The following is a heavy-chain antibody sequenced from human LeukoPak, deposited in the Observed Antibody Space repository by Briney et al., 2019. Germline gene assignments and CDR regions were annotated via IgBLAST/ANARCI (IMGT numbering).Heavy chain of an antibody. Sequence: GGSLRLSCAASGFTFSSYGMSWVRQAPGKGLEWVSGISGSGGSTYYADSVKGRFTISRDNSKNMLYLQMNSLRAEDTAVYYCAKSALGSRRSGAFDIWGQGTMVTVSS. CDR2: ISGSGGST. CDR3: AKSALGSRRSGAFDI. CDR1: GFTFSSYG. V-gene: IGHV3-23*01. J-gene: IGHJ3*02. D-gene: IGHD3-10*01.